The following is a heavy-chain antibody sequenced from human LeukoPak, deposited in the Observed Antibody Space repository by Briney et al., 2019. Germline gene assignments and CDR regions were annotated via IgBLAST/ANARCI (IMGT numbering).Heavy chain of an antibody. CDR1: GFTFSSYW. J-gene: IGHJ6*02. Sequence: GGSLRLSCAASGFTFSSYWMHWVRQAPGKGLVWVSRINTDGSSTTYADSVKGRFTISRDNAKNLLFLQMDSLRAEDTAVYYCARGHYEMGVWGQGTTVIVSS. CDR2: INTDGSST. V-gene: IGHV3-74*03. CDR3: ARGHYEMGV.